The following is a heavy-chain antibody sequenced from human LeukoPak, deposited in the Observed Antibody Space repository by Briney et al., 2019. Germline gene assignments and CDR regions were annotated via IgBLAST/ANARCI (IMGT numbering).Heavy chain of an antibody. CDR3: ARDYGSLGLRLGELSFMDY. CDR2: INPSGGGT. D-gene: IGHD3-16*02. Sequence: ASVKVSCKASGYTFTSYYMHWVRQAPGQGLEWMGIINPSGGGTSYAQKFQGRVTMTRDMSTSTVYMELSSLRSEDTAVYYCARDYGSLGLRLGELSFMDYWGQGTLVTVSS. J-gene: IGHJ4*02. V-gene: IGHV1-46*01. CDR1: GYTFTSYY.